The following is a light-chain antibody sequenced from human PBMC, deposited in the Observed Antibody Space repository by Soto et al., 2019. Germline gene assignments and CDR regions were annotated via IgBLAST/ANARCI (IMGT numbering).Light chain of an antibody. CDR1: QSVTNKY. CDR2: GSS. J-gene: IGKJ2*01. V-gene: IGKV3-20*01. CDR3: HQYGSSLPYT. Sequence: EVVLTQSPGTLSLSPGERATLSCRASQSVTNKYLAWYQQKPGPAPRLLIFGSSDRAPGIPDRFSGSGSGTDFTSTISRLEPEEFSAYYCHQYGSSLPYTFGQGTTLEI.